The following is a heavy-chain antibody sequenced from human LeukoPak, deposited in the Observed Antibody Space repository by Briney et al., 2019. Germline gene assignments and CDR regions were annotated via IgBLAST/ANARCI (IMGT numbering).Heavy chain of an antibody. CDR1: EYTFTGYY. Sequence: ASVKVSCKASEYTFTGYYMHWVRQAPGQGLEWMGWINPNSGGTNYAQKFQGRVTMTRDTSISTAYMELSRLRSDDTAVYYCAREEWGGSGSYYPLDYWGQGTLVTVSS. CDR2: INPNSGGT. D-gene: IGHD3-10*01. J-gene: IGHJ4*02. V-gene: IGHV1-2*02. CDR3: AREEWGGSGSYYPLDY.